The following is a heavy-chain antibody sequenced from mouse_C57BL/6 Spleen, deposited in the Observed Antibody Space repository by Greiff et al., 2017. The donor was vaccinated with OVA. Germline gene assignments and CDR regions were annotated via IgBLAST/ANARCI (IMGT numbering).Heavy chain of an antibody. J-gene: IGHJ4*01. CDR2: INPNNGGT. D-gene: IGHD1-1*01. CDR3: ARGNYYGSSYAMDD. Sequence: VQLQQSGPELVKPGASVKISCKASGYTFTDYYMNWVKQSHGKSLEWIGDINPNNGGTSYNQKFKGKATLTVDKSSSTAYMELRSLTSEDSAVYYCARGNYYGSSYAMDDWGKGTSVTVSS. CDR1: GYTFTDYY. V-gene: IGHV1-26*01.